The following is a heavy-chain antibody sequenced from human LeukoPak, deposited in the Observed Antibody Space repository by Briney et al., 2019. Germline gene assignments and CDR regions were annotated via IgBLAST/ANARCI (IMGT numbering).Heavy chain of an antibody. CDR2: INHSGST. V-gene: IGHV4-34*01. D-gene: IGHD2-2*02. Sequence: SETLSLTCAVYGGSFSGYYWSWIHQPPAKGLEWIGEINHSGSTNYNPPLKSRVTISVDTSKNQFSLKLSSVTGADTAVYYCASTDIVVVPAAIRGHNWFDPWGQGTLVTVSS. CDR3: ASTDIVVVPAAIRGHNWFDP. J-gene: IGHJ5*02. CDR1: GGSFSGYY.